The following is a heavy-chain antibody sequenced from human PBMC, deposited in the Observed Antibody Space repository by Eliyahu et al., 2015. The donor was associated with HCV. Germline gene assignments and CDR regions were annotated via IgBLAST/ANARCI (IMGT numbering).Heavy chain of an antibody. J-gene: IGHJ4*02. V-gene: IGHV4-39*01. D-gene: IGHD3-22*01. Sequence: QLQLQESGPGLVKPSETLSLTCTVPGGSISSSSYYWGWIRQPPGKGLEWIGSIYYSGSTYYNPSLKSRVTISVDTSKNQFSLKLSSVTAADTAVYYCARAKRIKHSSGYYLDYWGQGTLVTVSS. CDR2: IYYSGST. CDR3: ARAKRIKHSSGYYLDY. CDR1: GGSISSSSYY.